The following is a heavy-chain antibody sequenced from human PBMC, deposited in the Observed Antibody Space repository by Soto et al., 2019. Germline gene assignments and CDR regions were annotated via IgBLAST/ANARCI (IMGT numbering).Heavy chain of an antibody. J-gene: IGHJ6*02. V-gene: IGHV3-23*01. CDR1: GFTFSSYA. CDR2: ISGSGGST. CDR3: AKDLSGFGAKYYYGMDV. D-gene: IGHD3-10*01. Sequence: GGSLRLSCAASGFTFSSYAMSWVRQAPGKGLEWVSAISGSGGSTYYADSVKGRFTISRDNSKNTLYLQMNSLRAEDTAVYYCAKDLSGFGAKYYYGMDVWGQGTTVTVSS.